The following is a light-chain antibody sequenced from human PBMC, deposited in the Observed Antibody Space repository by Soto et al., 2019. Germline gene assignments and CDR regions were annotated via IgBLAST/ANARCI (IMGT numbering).Light chain of an antibody. J-gene: IGKJ4*01. CDR3: HQYYNCLHT. CDR1: QSVLDSQNNKNY. V-gene: IGKV4-1*01. CDR2: AAS. Sequence: TQSLASLAVSLGERATLRCRSSQSVLDSQNNKNYLAWYQQKRGQLPKVLIYAASTRESGVPDRFSGSGSGTDFTLTINSLQAEDVAVYYCHQYYNCLHTFGGGTKVDIK.